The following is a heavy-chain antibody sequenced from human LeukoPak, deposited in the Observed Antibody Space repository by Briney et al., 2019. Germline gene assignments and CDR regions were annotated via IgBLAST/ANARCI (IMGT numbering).Heavy chain of an antibody. Sequence: GGSLRLSCAASGFTFSSYGMHWVRQAPGKGLEWVAVISYDGSNKYYADSVKGRFTISRDNSKNTLYLQMNSLRAEDTAVYYCAKGHSSSYYYSKYYFDYWGQGTLVTVSS. CDR2: ISYDGSNK. D-gene: IGHD3-22*01. J-gene: IGHJ4*02. CDR3: AKGHSSSYYYSKYYFDY. V-gene: IGHV3-30*18. CDR1: GFTFSSYG.